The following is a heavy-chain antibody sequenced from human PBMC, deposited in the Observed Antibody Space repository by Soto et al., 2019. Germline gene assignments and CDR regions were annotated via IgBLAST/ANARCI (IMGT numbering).Heavy chain of an antibody. CDR2: IIPIFGTA. Sequence: QVQLVQSGAEVKKPGSLVKVSCKASGGTFSSYAISWVRQAPGQGLEWMGGIIPIFGTANYAQKFQGRVTSTADESTSTTYMELSSLRSEDTAVYYCARDPKYYGPSDWFAPWGQGTLVTVSS. V-gene: IGHV1-69*12. D-gene: IGHD3-10*01. CDR3: ARDPKYYGPSDWFAP. J-gene: IGHJ5*02. CDR1: GGTFSSYA.